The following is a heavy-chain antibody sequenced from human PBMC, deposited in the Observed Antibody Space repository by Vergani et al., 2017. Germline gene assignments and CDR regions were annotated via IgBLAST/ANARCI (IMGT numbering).Heavy chain of an antibody. J-gene: IGHJ4*02. CDR3: ARSIVSRSPPDYFDN. CDR1: GGSLSGHY. CDR2: VEDSGYF. D-gene: IGHD1-14*01. V-gene: IGHV4-59*11. Sequence: QVQLQESGPGLVRPSETLSLTCTVSGGSLSGHYWNWIRQTPGEGLEWIGYVEDSGYFNYNPSLKTRVSMSSDTSNNQFSLMLSSVTVADTAVYYCARSIVSRSPPDYFDNWGQGTLVTVSS.